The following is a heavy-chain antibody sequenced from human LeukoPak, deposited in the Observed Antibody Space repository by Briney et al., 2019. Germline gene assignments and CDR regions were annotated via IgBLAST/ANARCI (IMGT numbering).Heavy chain of an antibody. CDR3: ARGKVVTMVRGVIITYFDY. CDR2: INPNSGGT. CDR1: GYTFTGYY. V-gene: IGHV1-2*02. Sequence: GASVKVSCKASGYTFTGYYMHWVRQAPGQGLEWMGWINPNSGGTNYAQKFQGRVTMTRDTSISTAYMELSSLRSEDMAVYYCARGKVVTMVRGVIITYFDYWGQGTLVTVSS. D-gene: IGHD3-10*01. J-gene: IGHJ4*02.